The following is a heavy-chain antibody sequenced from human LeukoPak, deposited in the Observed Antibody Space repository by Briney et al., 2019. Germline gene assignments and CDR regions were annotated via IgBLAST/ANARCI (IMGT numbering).Heavy chain of an antibody. Sequence: SVKVSCKASGGTFSSYAISWVRQAPGQGLEWMGGIIPIFGTANYAQKFQGRVTITADESTSTAYMELSSLRSEDTAVYYCARSDIAVVPAATFYYYYMDVWGKGTTVTVSS. CDR3: ARSDIAVVPAATFYYYYMDV. CDR2: IIPIFGTA. J-gene: IGHJ6*03. D-gene: IGHD2-2*01. V-gene: IGHV1-69*13. CDR1: GGTFSSYA.